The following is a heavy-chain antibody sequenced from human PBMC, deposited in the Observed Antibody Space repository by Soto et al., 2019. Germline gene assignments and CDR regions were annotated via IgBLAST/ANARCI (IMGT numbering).Heavy chain of an antibody. CDR2: IIPIFGTA. D-gene: IGHD5-18*01. Sequence: QVQLVQSGAEVKKPGSSVKVSCKASGGTFSSYAISWVRQAPVQVLECMGGIIPIFGTANYAQNFQGRVTSTADESTSTAYMELTSLRSEDTAVYYCARRDGDSYGFSIWYSRLLYGMDVWGQGTTVTVSS. V-gene: IGHV1-69*01. J-gene: IGHJ6*02. CDR3: ARRDGDSYGFSIWYSRLLYGMDV. CDR1: GGTFSSYA.